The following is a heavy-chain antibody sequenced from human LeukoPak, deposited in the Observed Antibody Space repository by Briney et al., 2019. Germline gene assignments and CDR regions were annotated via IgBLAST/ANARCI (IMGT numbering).Heavy chain of an antibody. CDR2: IYSGGST. V-gene: IGHV3-53*01. Sequence: GGSLRLSCAASGFTVSSNYMSWVRQAPGKGLEWVSVIYSGGSTYYADPVKGRFTISRDNSKNTLYLQMNSLRAEDTAVYYCARESSIAANDAFDIWGQGTMVTVSS. J-gene: IGHJ3*02. CDR1: GFTVSSNY. D-gene: IGHD6-6*01. CDR3: ARESSIAANDAFDI.